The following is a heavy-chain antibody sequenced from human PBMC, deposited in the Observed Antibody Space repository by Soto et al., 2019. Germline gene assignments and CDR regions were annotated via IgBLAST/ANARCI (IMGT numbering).Heavy chain of an antibody. CDR3: AKDYGSGSFYYYGMDV. CDR2: ISYDGSNK. J-gene: IGHJ6*02. CDR1: GFTISSYG. D-gene: IGHD3-10*01. V-gene: IGHV3-30*18. Sequence: GGPLRLSCAASGFTISSYGMHWVSKAPGKGLEWVAVISYDGSNKYYADSVKGRFTISRDNSKNTLYLQMNSLRAEDTAVYYCAKDYGSGSFYYYGMDVWGQGTTVTVSS.